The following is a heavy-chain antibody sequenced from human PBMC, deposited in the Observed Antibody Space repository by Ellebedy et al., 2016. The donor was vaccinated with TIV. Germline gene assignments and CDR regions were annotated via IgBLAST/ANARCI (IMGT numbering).Heavy chain of an antibody. V-gene: IGHV3-30*14. CDR1: GFTFSSYA. CDR3: ARDQGLCY. J-gene: IGHJ4*02. CDR2: ISYDGSNK. Sequence: GGSLRLXXAASGFTFSSYAMHWVRQAPGKGLEWVAVISYDGSNKYYADSVKGRFTISRDNSKNTLYLQMNSLRAEDTAVYYCARDQGLCYWGQGTLVTVSS.